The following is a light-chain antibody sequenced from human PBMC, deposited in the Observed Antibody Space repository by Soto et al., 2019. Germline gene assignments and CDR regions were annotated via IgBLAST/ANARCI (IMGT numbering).Light chain of an antibody. Sequence: EIVLTQSPATMSLSPGERATLSCGASESVSYSYVAWYQQKAGLAPRLLIHDASTRASGIPDRFSGSKSGTDFTLTIRGLEPEDAALYYCQQYGSSPITFGQGTRPEIK. J-gene: IGKJ5*01. CDR1: ESVSYSY. CDR2: DAS. V-gene: IGKV3D-20*01. CDR3: QQYGSSPIT.